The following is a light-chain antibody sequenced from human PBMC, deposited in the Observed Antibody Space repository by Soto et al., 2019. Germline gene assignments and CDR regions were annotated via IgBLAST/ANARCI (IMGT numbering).Light chain of an antibody. V-gene: IGLV2-14*01. CDR1: SSDVGGYKY. J-gene: IGLJ3*02. CDR2: EVS. Sequence: QSALTQPASVSGSPGQSITLSCTGTSSDVGGYKYVSWYQQYSGNAPKVLIYEVSNWFSVVSNRLSSSKSGNTASLTISGLQAEDETEYFCISYTSINTREFSGGTTLTVL. CDR3: ISYTSINTRE.